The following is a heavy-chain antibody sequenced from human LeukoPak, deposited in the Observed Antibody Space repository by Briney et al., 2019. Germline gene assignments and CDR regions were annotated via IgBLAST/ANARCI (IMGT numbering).Heavy chain of an antibody. D-gene: IGHD3-3*01. V-gene: IGHV1-2*06. J-gene: IGHJ3*02. Sequence: ASVKVSCKASGYTFTAYHIHWVRQAPGQGLEWMGRINPNSGGTNYAQKFQGRVTMTRDTSISTAYMELSRLRSDDTAVYYCASRKGTYYDFWSGPPRAFDIWGQGTMVTVSS. CDR1: GYTFTAYH. CDR2: INPNSGGT. CDR3: ASRKGTYYDFWSGPPRAFDI.